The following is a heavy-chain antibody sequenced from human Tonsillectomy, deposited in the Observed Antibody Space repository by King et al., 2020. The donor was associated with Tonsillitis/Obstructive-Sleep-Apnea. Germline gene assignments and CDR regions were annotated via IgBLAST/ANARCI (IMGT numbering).Heavy chain of an antibody. D-gene: IGHD3-10*01. CDR2: INSDGGIK. CDR1: GFTFSNYW. J-gene: IGHJ3*02. V-gene: IGHV3-74*01. Sequence: VQLVESGGGLVQPGGSLRLSCAASGFTFSNYWMHWVRQAPGKGLVWVSRINSDGGIKSYADSVKGRFTISRDNAKNTLYLQMNSLRAEGTAVYYCARGRMGAFDMWGQGTMVTVSS. CDR3: ARGRMGAFDM.